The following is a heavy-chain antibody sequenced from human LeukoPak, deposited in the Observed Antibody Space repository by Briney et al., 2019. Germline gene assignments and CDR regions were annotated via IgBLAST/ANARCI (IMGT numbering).Heavy chain of an antibody. D-gene: IGHD3-10*01. CDR2: ISGYNGNT. CDR3: ARDEFYGSASAGDDGFDM. Sequence: ASVKVSCKASGYNFIGYGITWVRQAPGQGLEWMGRISGYNGNTKYAKKLQGRVTMTRDTSTNTAYMELRSLRYDDTGVYYCARDEFYGSASAGDDGFDMWGQGTMVTVS. J-gene: IGHJ3*02. CDR1: GYNFIGYG. V-gene: IGHV1-18*01.